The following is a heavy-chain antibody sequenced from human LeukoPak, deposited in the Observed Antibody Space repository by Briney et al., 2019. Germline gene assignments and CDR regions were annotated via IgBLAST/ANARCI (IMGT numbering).Heavy chain of an antibody. CDR3: ASGPSYDWFDY. Sequence: AASVKVSCKPSGGTFSSYAISWVRQAPGQGLEWMGRIIPILGIANYAQKFQGRVTITAEKSTSTAYMELSSLRSEDTAVYYCASGPSYDWFDYWGQGTLVTVSS. J-gene: IGHJ4*02. CDR1: GGTFSSYA. V-gene: IGHV1-69*04. CDR2: IIPILGIA. D-gene: IGHD5-12*01.